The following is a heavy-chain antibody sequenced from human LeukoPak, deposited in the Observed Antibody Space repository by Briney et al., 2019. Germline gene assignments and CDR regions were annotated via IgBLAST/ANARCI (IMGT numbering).Heavy chain of an antibody. Sequence: GGSLRLSCAAPGFTFSSYAMSWVRQAPGKGLEWVSAISGSGGSTYYADSVKGRFTISRDNAKNTLYLQRNSLRAEDTAVYYCAKGHCSRTSCYTRGAFDIWGQGTMVTVSS. D-gene: IGHD2-2*02. CDR1: GFTFSSYA. J-gene: IGHJ3*02. CDR2: ISGSGGST. V-gene: IGHV3-23*01. CDR3: AKGHCSRTSCYTRGAFDI.